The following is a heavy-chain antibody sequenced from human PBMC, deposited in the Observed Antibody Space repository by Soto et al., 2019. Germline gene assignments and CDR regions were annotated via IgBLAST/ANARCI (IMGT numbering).Heavy chain of an antibody. D-gene: IGHD4-17*01. CDR2: IYYSGST. J-gene: IGHJ3*02. CDR1: GGSISSYY. V-gene: IGHV4-59*08. Sequence: PSETLSLTCTVSGGSISSYYWSWIRQPPGKGLEWIGYIYYSGSTNYNPSLKSRVTISVDTSKNQFSLKLSSVTAADTAVYYCARRAVTDAFDIWGQGTMVTVSS. CDR3: ARRAVTDAFDI.